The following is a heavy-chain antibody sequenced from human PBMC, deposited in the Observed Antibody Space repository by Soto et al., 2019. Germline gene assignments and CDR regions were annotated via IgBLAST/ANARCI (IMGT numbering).Heavy chain of an antibody. V-gene: IGHV1-24*01. CDR3: ATGGPAGDFDN. Sequence: QVQLVQTGAGETKPGASGKVSCKVSAYSINEFSIHWVRQAPGKGLEWMGGFDPEDGEISYAQKFQGRVTMTEDTSTDTANMDLSSLRSEDTAVYYCATGGPAGDFDNWGQGTLVTVSS. J-gene: IGHJ4*02. D-gene: IGHD3-10*01. CDR1: AYSINEFS. CDR2: FDPEDGEI.